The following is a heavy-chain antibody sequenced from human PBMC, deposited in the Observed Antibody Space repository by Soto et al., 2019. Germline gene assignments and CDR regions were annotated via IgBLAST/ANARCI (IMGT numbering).Heavy chain of an antibody. D-gene: IGHD6-13*01. CDR2: ISGSGDKT. CDR1: GFSFSNFA. J-gene: IGHJ5*02. CDR3: AKDYASTWYWYFDP. Sequence: LRLSCAASGFSFSNFAMSWVRQAPGTGLEWVSSISGSGDKTYYLDSVKGRFTISRDNSKNTLYLHMNSLGAEDTAVYFCAKDYASTWYWYFDPWGQGALVTVSS. V-gene: IGHV3-23*01.